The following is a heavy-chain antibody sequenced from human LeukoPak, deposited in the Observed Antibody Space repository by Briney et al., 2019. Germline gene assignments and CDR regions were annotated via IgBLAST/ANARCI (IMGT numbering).Heavy chain of an antibody. Sequence: SVKVSCKASGFTFTSSAMQWVRQARGQRLEWIEWIVVGSGNTNYARKFQERVTITRDMSTSTAYMELSSLRSEDTAVYYCAADYYDSSGRVDYWGQGTLVTVSS. CDR2: IVVGSGNT. D-gene: IGHD3-22*01. V-gene: IGHV1-58*02. CDR1: GFTFTSSA. J-gene: IGHJ4*02. CDR3: AADYYDSSGRVDY.